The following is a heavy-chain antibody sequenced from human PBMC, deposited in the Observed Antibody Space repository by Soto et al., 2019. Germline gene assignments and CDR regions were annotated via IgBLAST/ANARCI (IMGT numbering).Heavy chain of an antibody. J-gene: IGHJ6*02. V-gene: IGHV4-59*01. CDR2: IYYSGST. CDR1: GGSINNYY. Sequence: SETLSLTCTVSGGSINNYYWSWIRQPPGKGLEWIGYIYYSGSTNYNPSLKSRVTISVDTSKNQFSLKLSSVTAADTAVYYCARDLWGYCGTDCYPLDVWGQGTTVTVSS. CDR3: ARDLWGYCGTDCYPLDV. D-gene: IGHD2-21*02.